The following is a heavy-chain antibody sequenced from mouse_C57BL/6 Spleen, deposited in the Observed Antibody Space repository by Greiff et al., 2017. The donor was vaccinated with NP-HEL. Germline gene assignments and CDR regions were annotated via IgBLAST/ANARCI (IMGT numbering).Heavy chain of an antibody. V-gene: IGHV1-55*01. J-gene: IGHJ2*01. CDR3: ARTGDGYFDY. Sequence: VQLQQSGAELVKPGASVKMSCKASGYTFTSYWITWVKQRPGQGLEWIGDIYPGSGSTNYNEKFKSKATLTVDTSSSTAYMQLSSLTSEDSAVYYCARTGDGYFDYWGHSTTLTVSS. CDR2: IYPGSGST. D-gene: IGHD2-3*01. CDR1: GYTFTSYW.